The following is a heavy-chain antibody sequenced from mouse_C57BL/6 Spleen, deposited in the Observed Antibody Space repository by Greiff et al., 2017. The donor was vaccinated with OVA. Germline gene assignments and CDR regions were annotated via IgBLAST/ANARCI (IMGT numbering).Heavy chain of an antibody. CDR3: AGITTKGYFDV. Sequence: QVQLQQPGAELVKPGASVKLSCKASGYTFTSYWMQWVKQRPGQGLEWIGEIDPSDSYTNYNPKFKGKATLTVDTSSSTAYMQLSSLTSEDSAVYYCAGITTKGYFDVWGTGTTVTVSS. CDR1: GYTFTSYW. J-gene: IGHJ1*03. D-gene: IGHD1-1*01. CDR2: IDPSDSYT. V-gene: IGHV1-50*01.